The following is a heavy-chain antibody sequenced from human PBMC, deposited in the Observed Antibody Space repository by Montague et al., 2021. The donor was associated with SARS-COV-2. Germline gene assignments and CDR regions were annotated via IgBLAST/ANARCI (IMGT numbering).Heavy chain of an antibody. J-gene: IGHJ4*02. CDR2: SGWXXXK. Sequence: PALVKPTQTLTLTGTFSGFSLSTSGMCVSWIRQPPGKALEWHARSGWXXXKYYSTSLKTRLTISKDTSKHPVVLTMTNMDPVDTATYYCARNTPSVAFDYWGQGTLVTVSS. D-gene: IGHD6-19*01. CDR3: ARNTPSVAFDY. V-gene: IGHV2-70*11. CDR1: GFSLSTSGMC.